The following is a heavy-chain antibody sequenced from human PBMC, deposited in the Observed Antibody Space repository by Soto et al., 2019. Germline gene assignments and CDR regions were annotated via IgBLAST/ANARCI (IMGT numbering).Heavy chain of an antibody. J-gene: IGHJ5*01. D-gene: IGHD1-20*01. CDR3: AKSRGITGTTFNWFDS. Sequence: PSETLSLTCNVSGGSIGGYYWNWIRQSPGRGLEWIGSIPYSGNTNYNPSLSSRVTISVDPSKNQFSLKVHSVNAADTAIYYCAKSRGITGTTFNWFDSWGQGTQVTVSS. CDR1: GGSIGGYY. CDR2: IPYSGNT. V-gene: IGHV4-59*01.